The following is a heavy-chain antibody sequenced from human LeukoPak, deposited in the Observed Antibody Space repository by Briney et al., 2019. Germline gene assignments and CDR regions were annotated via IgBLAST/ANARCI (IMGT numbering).Heavy chain of an antibody. CDR3: ASTITVTTDY. CDR1: GGSISSGYY. J-gene: IGHJ4*02. D-gene: IGHD4-17*01. CDR2: IYHSGRT. Sequence: SETLSLTCTVSGGSISSGYYWGWIRQPPGKGLEWIGSIYHSGRTYYNPSLKSRVTISGDTSKNQFSLKLSSVTAADTAVYYCASTITVTTDYWGQGTLVTVSS. V-gene: IGHV4-38-2*02.